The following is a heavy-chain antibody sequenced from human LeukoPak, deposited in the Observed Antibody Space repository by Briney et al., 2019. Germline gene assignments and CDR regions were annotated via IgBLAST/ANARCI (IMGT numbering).Heavy chain of an antibody. V-gene: IGHV4-38-2*02. D-gene: IGHD3-3*01. J-gene: IGHJ6*03. CDR3: ARAGFTIFGEVTEYYYYYMDV. Sequence: SETLSLTCTVSGYSISSGYYWGWIRQPPGKGLEWIGSIYHSGSTYYNPSLKSRVTVSVDTSKNQFSLKLSSVTAADTAVYYCARAGFTIFGEVTEYYYYYMDVWGRGTTVTVSS. CDR1: GYSISSGYY. CDR2: IYHSGST.